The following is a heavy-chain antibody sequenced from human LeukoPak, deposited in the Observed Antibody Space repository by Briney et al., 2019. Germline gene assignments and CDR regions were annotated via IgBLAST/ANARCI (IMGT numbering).Heavy chain of an antibody. CDR1: GFSFSSYA. Sequence: GGSLRLSCATSGFSFSSYAMSWVRQAPGKGLEWVSAIAGSSVAAGRSSTYYADSVTGRFTISRDNSKNTLYLHMNSLRADDTAVYYCAKTSTITNFPWENWFDSWGQGTLVTVSS. D-gene: IGHD3-3*01. CDR2: IAGSSVAAGRSST. V-gene: IGHV3-23*01. J-gene: IGHJ5*01. CDR3: AKTSTITNFPWENWFDS.